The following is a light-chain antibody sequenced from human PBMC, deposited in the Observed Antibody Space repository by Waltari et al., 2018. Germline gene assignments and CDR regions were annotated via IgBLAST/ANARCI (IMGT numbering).Light chain of an antibody. V-gene: IGKV3-11*01. CDR3: QQRSNWPPERYT. Sequence: EIVLTQSPATLSLSPGERATLSCRASQSVSSCLAWYQQKPGQAPRLLIYDASNRATGIPARFSGSGSGTDFTLTISSLEPEDFAVYYCQQRSNWPPERYTFGQGTKLEI. CDR2: DAS. CDR1: QSVSSC. J-gene: IGKJ2*01.